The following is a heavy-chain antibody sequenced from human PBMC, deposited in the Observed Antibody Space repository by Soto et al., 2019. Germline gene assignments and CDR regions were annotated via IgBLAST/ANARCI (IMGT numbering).Heavy chain of an antibody. CDR2: ISAYNGNT. J-gene: IGHJ5*02. D-gene: IGHD3-9*01. CDR1: GYTFTSYG. V-gene: IGHV1-18*04. Sequence: QVQLVQSGAEVKKPGASVKVSCKASGYTFTSYGISWVRQAPGQGLEWMGWISAYNGNTNYAQKLQGRVTMTTDTSTSTAYLELRSLRSDDTAVYYCARERRAQTGYDLLTGYYPSWFDTWGQGTLVAVSS. CDR3: ARERRAQTGYDLLTGYYPSWFDT.